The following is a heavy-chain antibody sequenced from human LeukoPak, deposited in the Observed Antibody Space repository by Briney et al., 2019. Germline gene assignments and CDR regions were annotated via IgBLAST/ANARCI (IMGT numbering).Heavy chain of an antibody. CDR2: INQSGTT. D-gene: IGHD1-7*01. V-gene: IGHV4-61*01. CDR1: GGSISSGSYY. Sequence: SETLSLTCTVSGGSISSGSYYWSWIRQPPGKGLEWIGEINQSGTTNYNPSLKSRVTISVDTSKNQFSLNLNSLTAADTAVYSCARGRWSGTTSTPFDYWGQGTLVTVSS. CDR3: ARGRWSGTTSTPFDY. J-gene: IGHJ4*02.